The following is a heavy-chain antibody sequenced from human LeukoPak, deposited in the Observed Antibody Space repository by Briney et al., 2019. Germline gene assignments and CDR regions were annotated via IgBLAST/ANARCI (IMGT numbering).Heavy chain of an antibody. Sequence: PGGPLRLSCAASGFIFSNYAMTWVRQAPGRGLEWVAGISGSADSSYADSVKGRFTISRDNSKNTLYLQLNSLTGEDTAVYFCAKETGWSPLGEDDHWGQGILVSVSS. CDR1: GFIFSNYA. D-gene: IGHD3-16*01. CDR3: AKETGWSPLGEDDH. V-gene: IGHV3-23*01. J-gene: IGHJ4*02. CDR2: ISGSADS.